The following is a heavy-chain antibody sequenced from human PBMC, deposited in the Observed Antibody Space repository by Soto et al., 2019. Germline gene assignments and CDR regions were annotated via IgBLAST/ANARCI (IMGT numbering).Heavy chain of an antibody. CDR2: IIPIFGTA. D-gene: IGHD5-12*01. Sequence: SVKVSCKASGGTFSSYAISWVRQAPGQGLEWMGGIIPIFGTANYAQKFQGRVTITADESTSTAYMELSSLRSEDTAVYYCARAYSGYDYYYYYGMDVWGQGTTVTVSS. V-gene: IGHV1-69*13. J-gene: IGHJ6*02. CDR1: GGTFSSYA. CDR3: ARAYSGYDYYYYYGMDV.